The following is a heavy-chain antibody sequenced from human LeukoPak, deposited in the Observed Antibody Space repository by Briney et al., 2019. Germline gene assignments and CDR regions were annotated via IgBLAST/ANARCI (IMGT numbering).Heavy chain of an antibody. V-gene: IGHV1-2*02. D-gene: IGHD2-2*01. CDR3: AREGYCGSTSCSGIAAAGTKPFDY. Sequence: GASVKVSCKASGGTFSSYAVSWVRQAPGQGLEWMGWINPNSGGTNYAQKFQGRVTMTRDTSISTAYMELSRLRSDDTAVYYCAREGYCGSTSCSGIAAAGTKPFDYWGQGTLVTVSS. J-gene: IGHJ4*02. CDR1: GGTFSSYA. CDR2: INPNSGGT.